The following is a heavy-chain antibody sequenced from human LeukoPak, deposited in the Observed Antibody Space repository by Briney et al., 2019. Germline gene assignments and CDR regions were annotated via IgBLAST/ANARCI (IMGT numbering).Heavy chain of an antibody. V-gene: IGHV4-59*01. Sequence: SVTVSLTCTVSSGSINIYHWRWIPQPPGKGRVGIGHIYYIGRTNYTPSRKSRVTISVDTSKNQFSLKLSSVTAADTAVYYCARNGVVPAANRYYYYGMDVWGQGTTVTVSS. CDR1: SGSINIYH. CDR2: IYYIGRT. D-gene: IGHD2-2*01. J-gene: IGHJ6*02. CDR3: ARNGVVPAANRYYYYGMDV.